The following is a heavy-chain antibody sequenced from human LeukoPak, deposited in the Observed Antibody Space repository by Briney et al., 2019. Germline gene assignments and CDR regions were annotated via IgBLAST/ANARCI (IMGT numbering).Heavy chain of an antibody. CDR1: GFTLNSYW. D-gene: IGHD3-10*01. Sequence: GGSLRLSCAASGFTLNSYWMSWVRQAPGKGLEWVANIKQDGSDKYYVDSVKGRFTISRDNAKNSLYLQMNSLRAEDTAVYYRARLYYADSGTYNRPFDYWGQGTLVTVSS. CDR3: ARLYYADSGTYNRPFDY. V-gene: IGHV3-7*04. J-gene: IGHJ4*02. CDR2: IKQDGSDK.